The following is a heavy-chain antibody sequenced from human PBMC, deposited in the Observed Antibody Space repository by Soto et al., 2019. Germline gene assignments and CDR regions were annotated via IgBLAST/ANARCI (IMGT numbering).Heavy chain of an antibody. Sequence: GGSLRLSCAASGFTFSSYSMNWVRQAPGKGLEWVSSISSSSSYIYYADSVKGRFTISRDNAKNSLYLQMNSLRAEDTAVYYCARDTRLGYCRGGSCGYGMDVWGQGTTVTVSS. CDR3: ARDTRLGYCRGGSCGYGMDV. CDR2: ISSSSSYI. D-gene: IGHD2-15*01. V-gene: IGHV3-21*01. CDR1: GFTFSSYS. J-gene: IGHJ6*02.